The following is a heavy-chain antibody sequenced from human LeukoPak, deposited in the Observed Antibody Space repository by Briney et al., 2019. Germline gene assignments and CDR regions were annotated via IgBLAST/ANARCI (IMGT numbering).Heavy chain of an antibody. CDR2: ISAYSGKT. J-gene: IGHJ4*02. Sequence: ASVEVSCKASGYTFTSYGMSWVRQAPGQGLEWMGWISAYSGKTNYAQKLQGRVTMTTDTSTSTAYMELRSLRSDDTAVYYCARDRIAVAGTPPPLGYWGQGTLVTVSS. CDR1: GYTFTSYG. CDR3: ARDRIAVAGTPPPLGY. V-gene: IGHV1-18*01. D-gene: IGHD6-19*01.